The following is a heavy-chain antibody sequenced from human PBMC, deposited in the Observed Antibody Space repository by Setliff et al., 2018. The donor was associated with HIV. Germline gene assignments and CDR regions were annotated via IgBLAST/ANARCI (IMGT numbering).Heavy chain of an antibody. V-gene: IGHV4-34*01. CDR1: GGSFSGYY. D-gene: IGHD6-19*01. J-gene: IGHJ6*02. CDR2: INHSGST. Sequence: SETLSLTCAVYGGSFSGYYWSWIRQPPGKGLEWIGEINHSGSTNYNPSLKSRVTVSVDTSKNQFSLKLSSVTAADTAVYYCARGAIAVAGISYYYYGMDVWGQGTTVTVSS. CDR3: ARGAIAVAGISYYYYGMDV.